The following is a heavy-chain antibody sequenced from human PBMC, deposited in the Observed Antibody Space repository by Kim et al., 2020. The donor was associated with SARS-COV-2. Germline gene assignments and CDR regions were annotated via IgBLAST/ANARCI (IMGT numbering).Heavy chain of an antibody. J-gene: IGHJ4*02. CDR2: K. D-gene: IGHD2-15*01. Sequence: KYYVDSVKGRLTISRDNAKNSLYLQMNSLRAEDTAAYYCARDSALGGFDYWGQGTLVTVSS. CDR3: ARDSALGGFDY. V-gene: IGHV3-7*03.